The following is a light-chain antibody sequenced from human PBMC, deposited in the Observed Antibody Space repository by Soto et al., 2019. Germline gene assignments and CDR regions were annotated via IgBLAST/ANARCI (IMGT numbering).Light chain of an antibody. V-gene: IGKV4-1*01. J-gene: IGKJ4*01. CDR1: QSVLYSSNNKNY. Sequence: DIVMTQSPDSLAVSLGERATINCKSSQSVLYSSNNKNYLAWYQQKPGQPPKLLIYWASTRESGVPDRFSGRGSGTDFTLTISSLHAEDVAVYYCQQYYSTPLTFRGGTKVEIK. CDR3: QQYYSTPLT. CDR2: WAS.